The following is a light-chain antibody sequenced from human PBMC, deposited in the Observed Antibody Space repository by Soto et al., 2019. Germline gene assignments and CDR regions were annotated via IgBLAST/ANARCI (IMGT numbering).Light chain of an antibody. CDR2: DVT. Sequence: QSALTQPASVSGSPGQSITISCTGTSSDVGAYNYVSWYQQHPGKAPKLMIYDVTNRPSGVSSRFSGSKSGNTASLTISGLQAADEADYYCSSYTGSTTLVVFGGGTKLTVL. J-gene: IGLJ2*01. CDR1: SSDVGAYNY. V-gene: IGLV2-14*01. CDR3: SSYTGSTTLVV.